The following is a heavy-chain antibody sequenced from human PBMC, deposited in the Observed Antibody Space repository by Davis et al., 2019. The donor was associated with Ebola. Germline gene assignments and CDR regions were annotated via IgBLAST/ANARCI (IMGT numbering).Heavy chain of an antibody. Sequence: PGGSLRLSCAASGFTFSSYSMNWVRQAPGKGLEWVSSISSSSSYIYYADSVKGRFTISRDNAKNSLYLQMNSLRAEDTAVYYCARDQVGSSWYVTLDYWGQGTLVTVSS. J-gene: IGHJ4*02. CDR2: ISSSSSYI. D-gene: IGHD6-13*01. CDR3: ARDQVGSSWYVTLDY. CDR1: GFTFSSYS. V-gene: IGHV3-21*01.